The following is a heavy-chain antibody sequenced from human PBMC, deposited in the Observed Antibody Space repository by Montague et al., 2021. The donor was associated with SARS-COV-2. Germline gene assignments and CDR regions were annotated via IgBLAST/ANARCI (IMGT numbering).Heavy chain of an antibody. Sequence: SETLSLTCAVSGGSIYSINWRSCLRPPAGRGQGRIAEIQHTGIINFNPSPRSRGLISLDSSKNHFSLTLNSATAAATATYYCASHPVFQQLYSWGQGTLVTVS. D-gene: IGHD6-13*01. J-gene: IGHJ4*02. CDR1: GGSIYSINW. CDR2: IQHTGII. V-gene: IGHV4-4*02. CDR3: ASHPVFQQLYS.